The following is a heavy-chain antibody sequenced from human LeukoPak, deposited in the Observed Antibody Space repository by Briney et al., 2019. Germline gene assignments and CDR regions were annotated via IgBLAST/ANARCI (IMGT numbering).Heavy chain of an antibody. V-gene: IGHV1-46*01. CDR3: ARDPLRGYSYGRTDAFDI. CDR2: INPSGGST. CDR1: GYTSTSYY. Sequence: ASVKVSCKASGYTSTSYYMHWVRQAPGQGLEWMGIINPSGGSTSYAQKFQGRVTMTRDTSTSTVYMELSSLRSEDTAVYYCARDPLRGYSYGRTDAFDIWGQGTMVTVSS. J-gene: IGHJ3*02. D-gene: IGHD5-18*01.